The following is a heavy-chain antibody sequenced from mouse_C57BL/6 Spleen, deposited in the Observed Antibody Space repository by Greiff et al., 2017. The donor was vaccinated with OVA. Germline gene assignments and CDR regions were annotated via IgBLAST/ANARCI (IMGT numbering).Heavy chain of an antibody. Sequence: VQLQQSGAELVMPGASVKLSCKASGYTFTSYWMHWVKQRPGQGLEWIGEIDPSDSYTNYNQKFKGKSTLTVDKSSSTAYMQLRSLTSEDSAVYYCARERAPRGYFDYWGQGTTLTVSS. CDR1: GYTFTSYW. CDR2: IDPSDSYT. D-gene: IGHD3-3*01. V-gene: IGHV1-69*01. J-gene: IGHJ2*01. CDR3: ARERAPRGYFDY.